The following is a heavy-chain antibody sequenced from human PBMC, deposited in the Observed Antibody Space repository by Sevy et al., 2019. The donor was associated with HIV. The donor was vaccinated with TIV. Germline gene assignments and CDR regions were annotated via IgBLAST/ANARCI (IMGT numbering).Heavy chain of an antibody. V-gene: IGHV3-15*01. D-gene: IGHD3-9*01. Sequence: GGSLRLSCAVSGLTFNNAWMNWVRQAPGTGLQWVGLIQSKIDGEATDYAAPVKGRFTISRDDSKNTLFLQMNSLKIEDTAVSYCATAPGYYDSAPFDYWGPGTLVTVSS. J-gene: IGHJ4*02. CDR3: ATAPGYYDSAPFDY. CDR1: GLTFNNAW. CDR2: IQSKIDGEAT.